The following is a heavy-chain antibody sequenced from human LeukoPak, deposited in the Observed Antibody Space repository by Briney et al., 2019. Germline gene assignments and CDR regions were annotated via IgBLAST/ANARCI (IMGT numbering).Heavy chain of an antibody. CDR2: IRSKAYGGTT. Sequence: GGSLRLSCTASGFTFGDYAMSWVRQAPGKGLEGVGFIRSKAYGGTTEYAASVKGRFTISRDDSKSIAYLQMNSLKTEDTAVYYCTRDLDDSSGYYYVAVSWGQGTLVTVSS. V-gene: IGHV3-49*04. CDR1: GFTFGDYA. CDR3: TRDLDDSSGYYYVAVS. J-gene: IGHJ4*02. D-gene: IGHD3-22*01.